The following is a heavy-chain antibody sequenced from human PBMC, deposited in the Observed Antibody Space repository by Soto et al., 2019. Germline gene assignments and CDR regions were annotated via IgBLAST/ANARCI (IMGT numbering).Heavy chain of an antibody. CDR3: ARDGDPGYSFWSGPLGGGRFAP. V-gene: IGHV1-69*12. CDR2: IVPLFGTA. Sequence: QVQLVQSGAEVKEPGSSVNVSCKTSGGTFGNTAVTWVRQVPGQGLEWIGGIVPLFGTANYAQKFRGRVMIPADESTSTAYRDRSSLRSDVTATYYCARDGDPGYSFWSGPLGGGRFAPWGQGPLVTVSS. J-gene: IGHJ5*02. CDR1: GGTFGNTA. D-gene: IGHD3-3*01.